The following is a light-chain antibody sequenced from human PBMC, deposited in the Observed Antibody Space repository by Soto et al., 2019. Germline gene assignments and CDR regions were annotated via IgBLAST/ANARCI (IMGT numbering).Light chain of an antibody. J-gene: IGKJ2*01. CDR1: QSVSSTY. CDR2: GAS. CDR3: QRYARSSYT. V-gene: IGKV3-20*01. Sequence: ELVLTQSPGTLSLSPGERATLSCRASQSVSSTYLAWYQQRPGQAPRVLMFGASSRATGIPDRFSGSGSGTDFTLTISRLEPEDSAVYYCQRYARSSYTFGQRTKLEI.